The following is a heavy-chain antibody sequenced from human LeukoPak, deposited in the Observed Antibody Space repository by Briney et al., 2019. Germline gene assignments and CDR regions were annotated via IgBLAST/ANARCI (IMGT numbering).Heavy chain of an antibody. CDR1: GGTFSSYA. CDR3: GRSLYYDFWSGYSAPYYYYGMDV. Sequence: SVKVSCKASGGTFSSYAISWVRQAPGQGLEWMGRIIPILGIANYAQKFQGRVTITADKSTSTAYMELSSLRSEDTAVYYCGRSLYYDFWSGYSAPYYYYGMDVWGQGTTVTVSS. CDR2: IIPILGIA. V-gene: IGHV1-69*04. D-gene: IGHD3-3*01. J-gene: IGHJ6*02.